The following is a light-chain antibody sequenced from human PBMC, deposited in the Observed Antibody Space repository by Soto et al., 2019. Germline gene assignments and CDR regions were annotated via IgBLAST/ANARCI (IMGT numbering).Light chain of an antibody. CDR3: QQYDNLPYT. V-gene: IGKV1-33*01. CDR1: QDIRKF. Sequence: DIEMTQSPSSLSASVGDRVTITCQASQDIRKFLNWFQQRPGAAPKLLIYDASNLETGVPSRFSAGGYETHFTFTITSLQPEDTGTYFCQQYDNLPYTFAQGTKVEI. J-gene: IGKJ2*01. CDR2: DAS.